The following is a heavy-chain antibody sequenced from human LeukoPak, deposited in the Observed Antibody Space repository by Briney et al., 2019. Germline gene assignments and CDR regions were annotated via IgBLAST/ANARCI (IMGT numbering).Heavy chain of an antibody. Sequence: SQTLSLTCTVSGGSISSGGYYWSWIRQHPGKGLEWIGYIYYSGSTYYNPSLKSRVTISVDTSKNQFSLKLSSVTAADTAVYYCARERYDSSGYETYYFDYWGQGTLVTVSS. CDR2: IYYSGST. CDR1: GGSISSGGYY. CDR3: ARERYDSSGYETYYFDY. V-gene: IGHV4-31*03. J-gene: IGHJ4*02. D-gene: IGHD3-22*01.